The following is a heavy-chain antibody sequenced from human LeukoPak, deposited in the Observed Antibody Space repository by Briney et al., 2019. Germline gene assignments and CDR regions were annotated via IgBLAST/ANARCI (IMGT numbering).Heavy chain of an antibody. CDR1: VFTVSSNF. D-gene: IGHD2-15*01. CDR3: ARGGVVVAAIDAFDI. J-gene: IGHJ3*02. CDR2: IYSGGST. V-gene: IGHV3-66*01. Sequence: PGGSLRLSCEASVFTVSSNFMSRVRQAPGKGLEWVSLIYSGGSTYYADSVKGRFTISRDISKNNLFLQLNSLRAEDTAVYYCARGGVVVAAIDAFDIWGQGTLVTVSS.